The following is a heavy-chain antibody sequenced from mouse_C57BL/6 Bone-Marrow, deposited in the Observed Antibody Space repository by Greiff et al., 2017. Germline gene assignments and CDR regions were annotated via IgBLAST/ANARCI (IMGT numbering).Heavy chain of an antibody. CDR3: ARHEDNGWFFAY. V-gene: IGHV1-62-2*01. J-gene: IGHJ3*01. CDR1: GYTFTEYT. CDR2: FYPGSGSI. D-gene: IGHD2-3*01. Sequence: VKLQESGAELVKPGASVKLSCKASGYTFTEYTIHWVKQRSGQGLEWIGWFYPGSGSIKYNEKFKDKATLTADKSSSTVYMELSRLTSEVSAVYICARHEDNGWFFAYWGQGTLVTVSA.